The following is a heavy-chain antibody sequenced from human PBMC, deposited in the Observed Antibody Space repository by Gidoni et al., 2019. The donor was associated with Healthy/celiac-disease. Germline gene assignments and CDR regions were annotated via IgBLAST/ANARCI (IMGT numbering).Heavy chain of an antibody. CDR3: TREPGYSSGWYRDAFDI. J-gene: IGHJ3*02. CDR1: GFTFGDYA. D-gene: IGHD6-19*01. CDR2: IRSKADGGTT. V-gene: IGHV3-49*05. Sequence: EVQLVESGGGLVKPGRSLRLSCTASGFTFGDYAMSWFRQAPEKGMEWVVFIRSKADGGTTEYAASVKGRFTISRDDSKSIAYLQMTSLKTEDTAVYYCTREPGYSSGWYRDAFDIWGQGTMVTVSS.